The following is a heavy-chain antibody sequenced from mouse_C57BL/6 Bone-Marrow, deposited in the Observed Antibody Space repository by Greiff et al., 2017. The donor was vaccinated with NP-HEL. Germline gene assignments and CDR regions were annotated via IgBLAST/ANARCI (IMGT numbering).Heavy chain of an antibody. Sequence: EVKLMESGAGLVKPGGSLKLSCAASGFTFSDYGMHWVRQAPEKGLEWVAYISSGSSTIYYADTVKGRFTFSRDNAKNTLFLQMTSLRSEDTAMYYCAGEIYGKSLYFDYWGQGTTLTVSA. J-gene: IGHJ2*01. V-gene: IGHV5-17*01. CDR2: ISSGSSTI. CDR3: AGEIYGKSLYFDY. CDR1: GFTFSDYG. D-gene: IGHD2-1*01.